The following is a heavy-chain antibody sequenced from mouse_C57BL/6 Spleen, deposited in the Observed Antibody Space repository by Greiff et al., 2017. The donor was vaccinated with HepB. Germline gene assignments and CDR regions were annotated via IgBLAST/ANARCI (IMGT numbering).Heavy chain of an antibody. J-gene: IGHJ2*01. Sequence: EVKLMESGGDLVKPGGSLKLSCAASGFTFSSYGMSWVRQTPDKRLEWVATISSGGSYTYYPDSVKGRFTISRDNAKNTLYLQMSSLKSEDTAMYYCARHPSYFDYCGQGTTLTVSS. CDR1: GFTFSSYG. V-gene: IGHV5-6*01. CDR3: ARHPSYFDY. CDR2: ISSGGSYT.